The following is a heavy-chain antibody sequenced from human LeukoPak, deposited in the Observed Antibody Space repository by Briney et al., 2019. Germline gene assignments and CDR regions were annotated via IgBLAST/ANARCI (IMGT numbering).Heavy chain of an antibody. V-gene: IGHV1-18*01. D-gene: IGHD1-26*01. J-gene: IGHJ5*02. CDR1: GYTFTSYG. Sequence: GASVKVSCKASGYTFTSYGISWVRQAPGQGLEWMGWINAYNGNTNYTQKLQGRVTMTTDTSTSTAYMELRSLRSDDTAVYYCARDLSGNWFDPWGQGTLVTVSS. CDR2: INAYNGNT. CDR3: ARDLSGNWFDP.